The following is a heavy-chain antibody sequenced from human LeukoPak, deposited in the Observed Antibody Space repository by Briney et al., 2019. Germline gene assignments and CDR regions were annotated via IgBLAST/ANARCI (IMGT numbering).Heavy chain of an antibody. J-gene: IGHJ6*03. CDR2: ISYDGSNK. CDR3: AKDPAAGTNLYYYYYYMDV. Sequence: PGGSLRLSCAASGFTFSSYGMHWVRQAPGKGLEWVAVISYDGSNKYYADSVKGRFTISRDNSKNTLYLQMNSLRAEDTAVYYCAKDPAAGTNLYYYYYYMDVWGKGTTVTVSS. V-gene: IGHV3-30*18. CDR1: GFTFSSYG. D-gene: IGHD6-13*01.